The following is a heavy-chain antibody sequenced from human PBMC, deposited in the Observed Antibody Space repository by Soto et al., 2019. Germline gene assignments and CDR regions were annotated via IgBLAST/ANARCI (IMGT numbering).Heavy chain of an antibody. CDR2: INHSGST. Sequence: SETLSLTCAVYGGSFSGYYWSWIRQPPGKGLEWIGEINHSGSTNYNPSLKSRVTISVDTSKNQFSLKLSSVTAADTAVYYCARFVHDEVSVLYITMVREYYFDYWGQGTLVTVSS. J-gene: IGHJ4*02. V-gene: IGHV4-34*01. CDR3: ARFVHDEVSVLYITMVREYYFDY. CDR1: GGSFSGYY. D-gene: IGHD3-10*01.